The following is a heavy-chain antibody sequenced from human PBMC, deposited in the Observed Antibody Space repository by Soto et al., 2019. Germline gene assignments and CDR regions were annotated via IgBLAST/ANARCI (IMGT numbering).Heavy chain of an antibody. CDR1: LYTFTEYE. Sequence: DSLLVSCKAPLYTFTEYELKCGLQASGRRQEWMGWMNPNSGNTGYAQKFQGRVTMTRNTSISTAYMELSSLRSEDTAVYYCARLRNVHETYYID. V-gene: IGHV1-8*01. J-gene: IGHJ6*03. CDR2: MNPNSGNT. CDR3: ARLRNVHETYYID. D-gene: IGHD3-10*02.